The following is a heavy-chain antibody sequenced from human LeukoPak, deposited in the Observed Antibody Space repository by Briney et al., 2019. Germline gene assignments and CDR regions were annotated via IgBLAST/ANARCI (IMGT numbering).Heavy chain of an antibody. V-gene: IGHV1-46*01. D-gene: IGHD6-6*01. CDR2: INPSGGST. CDR1: GYTFTSYY. J-gene: IGHJ4*02. CDR3: ARDRQYNSSWEYYFDY. Sequence: GASVKVSCKVSGYTFTSYYMHWVRQAPGQGLEWMGIINPSGGSTSYAQKFQGRVTMTRDTSTSTVYMELSSLRSEDTAVYYCARDRQYNSSWEYYFDYWGQGTLVTVSS.